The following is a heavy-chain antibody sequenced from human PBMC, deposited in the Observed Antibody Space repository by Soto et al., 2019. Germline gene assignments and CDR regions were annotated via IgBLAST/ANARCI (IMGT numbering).Heavy chain of an antibody. V-gene: IGHV4-59*08. CDR2: IYYSGST. Sequence: SSETLSLTCTVSGGSISSYYWSWIRQPPGKGLEWIGYIYYSGSTNYNPSLKSRVTISVDTSKNQFSLKLSSVTAADTAVYYCARHPVEYQLPNYYYYYMDVWGKGTTVTVSS. CDR1: GGSISSYY. CDR3: ARHPVEYQLPNYYYYYMDV. D-gene: IGHD2-2*01. J-gene: IGHJ6*03.